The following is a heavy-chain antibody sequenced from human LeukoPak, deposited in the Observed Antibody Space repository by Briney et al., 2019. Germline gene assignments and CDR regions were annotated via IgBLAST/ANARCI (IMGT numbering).Heavy chain of an antibody. D-gene: IGHD1-26*01. Sequence: GGSLRLSCAASGFTFSNYGIHWVRQAPGKGLEWVAFIQYDGSNKYYADSVKGRFTISRDNSKNTLYLQMNSLRAEDTAVYYCAKFPLRGSPSYYWGQGTLVTVSS. CDR3: AKFPLRGSPSYY. J-gene: IGHJ4*02. CDR2: IQYDGSNK. CDR1: GFTFSNYG. V-gene: IGHV3-30*02.